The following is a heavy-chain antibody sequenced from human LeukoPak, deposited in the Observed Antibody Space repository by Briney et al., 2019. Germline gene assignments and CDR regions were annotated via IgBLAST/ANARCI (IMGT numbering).Heavy chain of an antibody. Sequence: SVKVSCKASGGTFSSYAISWVRQAPGQGLEWLGGIIPIFGTANYAQKFQGRVTITADESTSTAYMELSSLRSEDTAVYYCARDAVVVPAARRNWFDPWGQGTLVTVSS. CDR2: IIPIFGTA. CDR1: GGTFSSYA. CDR3: ARDAVVVPAARRNWFDP. V-gene: IGHV1-69*13. D-gene: IGHD2-2*01. J-gene: IGHJ5*02.